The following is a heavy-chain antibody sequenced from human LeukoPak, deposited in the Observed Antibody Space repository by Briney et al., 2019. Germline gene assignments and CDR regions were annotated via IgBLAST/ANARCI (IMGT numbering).Heavy chain of an antibody. CDR1: GYTFSNYY. CDR3: AREIGPIQLHLWGSAFDY. Sequence: GASVKVSCTASGYTFSNYYIHWVRQPPGQGLEWMGIINPSGGSRSYAQKFQGRLTVTRDTSTSTVYMELSSLRSEDTAVYYCAREIGPIQLHLWGSAFDYWGQGTLVTVSS. V-gene: IGHV1-46*01. J-gene: IGHJ4*02. D-gene: IGHD5-18*01. CDR2: INPSGGSR.